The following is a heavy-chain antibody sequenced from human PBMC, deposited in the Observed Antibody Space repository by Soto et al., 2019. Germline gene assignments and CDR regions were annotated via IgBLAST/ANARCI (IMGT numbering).Heavy chain of an antibody. Sequence: QVQLQESGPGLVKPSETLSLTCTVSGGSISSYYWSWIRQPPGKGLEWIGYIYYSGSTNYNPSLKSRVAISVDTSKNQFSLKLSSVTAADTAVYYCARHRAEDYYYYYYMDVWGKGTTVTVSS. V-gene: IGHV4-59*08. J-gene: IGHJ6*03. CDR2: IYYSGST. CDR3: ARHRAEDYYYYYYMDV. CDR1: GGSISSYY.